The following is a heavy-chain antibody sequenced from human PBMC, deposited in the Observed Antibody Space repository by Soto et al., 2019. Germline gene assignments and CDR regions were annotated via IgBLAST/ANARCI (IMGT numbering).Heavy chain of an antibody. CDR3: ARDQAVVVTAILGY. V-gene: IGHV3-33*01. Sequence: QVQLVESGGGVVQPGRSLRLSCAASGFTFSSYGMHWVRQAPGKGLEWVAVIWYDGSNKYYADSVKGRFTISRDNSKNTLYLQMNSLRAEDTAVYYWARDQAVVVTAILGYWGQGTLVTVSS. CDR1: GFTFSSYG. CDR2: IWYDGSNK. D-gene: IGHD2-21*02. J-gene: IGHJ4*02.